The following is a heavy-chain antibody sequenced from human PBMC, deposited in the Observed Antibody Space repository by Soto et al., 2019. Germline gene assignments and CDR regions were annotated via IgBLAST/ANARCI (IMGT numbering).Heavy chain of an antibody. CDR3: ARVPVGAYGKFDP. J-gene: IGHJ5*02. CDR1: GFALSSYW. V-gene: IGHV3-74*01. D-gene: IGHD2-8*02. Sequence: EVQLVESGGGLVQAGGSLRLSCAASGFALSSYWMHWVRRVPGKGLVWVSRINPDGSRIDYADSGRGRFTISRDNAKNTLFLQMTNLRADDTALYHCARVPVGAYGKFDPWGQGTLVTVSS. CDR2: INPDGSRI.